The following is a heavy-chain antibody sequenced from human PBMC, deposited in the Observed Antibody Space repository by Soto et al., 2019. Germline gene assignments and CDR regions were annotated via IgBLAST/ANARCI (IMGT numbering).Heavy chain of an antibody. J-gene: IGHJ4*02. CDR2: IYSSGTT. D-gene: IGHD3-9*01. CDR1: GFTFSDHQ. CDR3: ERAGSPFHSDSTGYWGFDY. V-gene: IGHV3-53*01. Sequence: EVQLVESGGGLIQPGGSLRLSCAASGFTFSDHQMNWVRQAPGRGLEWVSVIYSSGTTYYGDSVKGRFTISRDNSKNTLYLQMNRLRTEDTALYYCERAGSPFHSDSTGYWGFDYWGQGTLVTVSS.